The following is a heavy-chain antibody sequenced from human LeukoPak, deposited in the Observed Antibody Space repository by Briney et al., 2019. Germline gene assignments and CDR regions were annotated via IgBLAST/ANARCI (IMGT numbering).Heavy chain of an antibody. J-gene: IGHJ4*02. CDR3: ARGSRFGEFYFDY. V-gene: IGHV1-2*06. Sequence: GASVKVSCKASGYTFTAYYMHWVRQAPGQGLEWMGRINPNSGGTNYAQKFQGRVTMTRGTSISTAYMELSRLRTDDTAVYYCARGSRFGEFYFDYWGQGTLVTVSS. CDR2: INPNSGGT. CDR1: GYTFTAYY. D-gene: IGHD3-10*01.